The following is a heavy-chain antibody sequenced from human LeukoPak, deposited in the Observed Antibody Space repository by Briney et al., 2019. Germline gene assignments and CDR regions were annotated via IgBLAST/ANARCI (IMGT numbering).Heavy chain of an antibody. D-gene: IGHD1-26*01. J-gene: IGHJ4*02. CDR3: ARRRRGWSSGYFDY. CDR2: IYYSGST. Sequence: SETLSLTCTVSGGSISSYYWSWIRQPPGKGLEWIGYIYYSGSTNYNPSLKSRVTISVDMSKNQFSLKLSSVTAADTAVYYCARRRRGWSSGYFDYWGQGTLVTVSS. CDR1: GGSISSYY. V-gene: IGHV4-59*12.